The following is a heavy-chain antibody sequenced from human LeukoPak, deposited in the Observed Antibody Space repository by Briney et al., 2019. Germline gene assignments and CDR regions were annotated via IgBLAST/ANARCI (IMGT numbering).Heavy chain of an antibody. J-gene: IGHJ3*02. CDR1: GGSMSSSGQY. CDR2: IYYSGST. CDR3: ARNMTAISRLDVFDI. V-gene: IGHV4-39*01. Sequence: SETLSLTCTASGGSMSSSGQYWGWIRQSPVKGLEWIGSIYYSGSTYYNPSLKSRVTISVDTSKNQFSLELRSVTAADTAIYYCARNMTAISRLDVFDIWGPGTMVTVS. D-gene: IGHD2-21*02.